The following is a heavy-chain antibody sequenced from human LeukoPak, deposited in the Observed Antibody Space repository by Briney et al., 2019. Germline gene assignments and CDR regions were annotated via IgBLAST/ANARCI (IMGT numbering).Heavy chain of an antibody. CDR2: IDPSDSHT. V-gene: IGHV5-10-1*01. CDR1: GYRFASYW. J-gene: IGHJ3*02. D-gene: IGHD3-22*01. CDR3: ARQYHYDSSGYPYAFEI. Sequence: GESLKISCKGSGYRFASYWISWVRQMPGKGLEWMGRIDPSDSHTNYSPSFQGHVTISGDKSISTAYLQWSSLKASDTAMYYSARQYHYDSSGYPYAFEIWGQGTMVTVSS.